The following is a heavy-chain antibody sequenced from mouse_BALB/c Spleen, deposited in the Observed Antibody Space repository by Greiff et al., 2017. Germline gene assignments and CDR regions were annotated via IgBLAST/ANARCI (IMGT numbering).Heavy chain of an antibody. D-gene: IGHD2-1*01. V-gene: IGHV1-9*01. CDR1: GYTFSSYW. CDR2: ILPGSGST. J-gene: IGHJ4*01. CDR3: ARGGNPYAMDY. Sequence: QVQLQQSGAELMKPGASVKISCKATGYTFSSYWIEWVKQRPGHGLEWIGEILPGSGSTNYNEKFTGKATFTADTSSNTAYMQLSSLTSEDSAVYYCARGGNPYAMDYWGQGTSVTVSS.